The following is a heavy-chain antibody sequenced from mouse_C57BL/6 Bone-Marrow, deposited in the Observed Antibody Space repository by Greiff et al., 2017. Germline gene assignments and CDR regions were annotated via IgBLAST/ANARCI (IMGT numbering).Heavy chain of an antibody. CDR1: GFTFTDYY. Sequence: EVKLVESGGGLVQPGGSLSLSCAASGFTFTDYYMSWVRQPPGKALEWLGFIRNKANGYTTEYSASVKGRFTISRDNSQSILYLQMNALRAEDSATYYCARYILVLDWDNAMDYWGQGTSVTVSS. J-gene: IGHJ4*01. D-gene: IGHD4-1*01. V-gene: IGHV7-3*01. CDR2: IRNKANGYTT. CDR3: ARYILVLDWDNAMDY.